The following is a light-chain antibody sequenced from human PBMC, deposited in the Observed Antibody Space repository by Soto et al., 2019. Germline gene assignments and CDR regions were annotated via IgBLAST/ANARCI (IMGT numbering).Light chain of an antibody. J-gene: IGKJ2*01. Sequence: DIQMPQSPSTLSASVGDRVTITCRASQTINIWLAWYQQKPGKAPKLLIHKASSLESGVPSRFSGSGSGTEFTLTITSLQPDDFATYYCQQYNSYSYTFGQGTKLEIK. CDR3: QQYNSYSYT. CDR1: QTINIW. CDR2: KAS. V-gene: IGKV1-5*03.